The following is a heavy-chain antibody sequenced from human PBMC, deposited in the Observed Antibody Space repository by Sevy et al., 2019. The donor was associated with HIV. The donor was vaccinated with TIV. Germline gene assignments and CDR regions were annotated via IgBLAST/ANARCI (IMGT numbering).Heavy chain of an antibody. V-gene: IGHV4-4*02. CDR3: ARGIAVFPYYYYMDV. J-gene: IGHJ6*03. D-gene: IGHD6-19*01. CDR1: GGSISSSHW. CDR2: IYRSGST. Sequence: SETLSLTCAVSGGSISSSHWWSWVRQPPGKGLEWIGEIYRSGSTNYNPSLKSRVTISVDKSKNQFSLKLSSVTAADTAVYYCARGIAVFPYYYYMDVWGKGTTVTVSS.